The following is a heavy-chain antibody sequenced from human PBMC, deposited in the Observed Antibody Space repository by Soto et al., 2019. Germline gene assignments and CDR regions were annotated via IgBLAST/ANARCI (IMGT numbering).Heavy chain of an antibody. D-gene: IGHD6-13*01. CDR3: ALDRIEAARVELDF. J-gene: IGHJ4*02. Sequence: GGSLRLSCAASGLMFSNFEMNWVRQAPGKGLEWLSYVSKSGNVIYYADSVKGRFTLSRDNAKNSVYLQMNGLTVEDTGLYYCALDRIEAARVELDFWGQGTQVTVSS. V-gene: IGHV3-48*03. CDR2: VSKSGNVI. CDR1: GLMFSNFE.